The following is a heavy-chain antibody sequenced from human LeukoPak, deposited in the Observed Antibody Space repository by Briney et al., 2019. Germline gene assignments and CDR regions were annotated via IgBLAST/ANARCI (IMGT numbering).Heavy chain of an antibody. V-gene: IGHV3-30*14. J-gene: IGHJ4*02. CDR2: ISYVGSDE. Sequence: GGSLRLSCAASGFTFSSYAMNWVRQAPGQGLEWLAIISYVGSDEYYADSVKGRFTISRDNSKNTLYLQMNSLRAEDTAVYYCARAFGVTTHFDYWGQGTLVTVSS. CDR1: GFTFSSYA. D-gene: IGHD4-17*01. CDR3: ARAFGVTTHFDY.